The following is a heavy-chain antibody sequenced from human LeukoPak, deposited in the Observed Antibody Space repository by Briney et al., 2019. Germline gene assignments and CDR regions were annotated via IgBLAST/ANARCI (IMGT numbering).Heavy chain of an antibody. J-gene: IGHJ4*02. CDR2: INHSGST. CDR1: GGSFSGYH. CDR3: ARRSSGWYEYYFDY. V-gene: IGHV4-34*01. D-gene: IGHD6-19*01. Sequence: SETLSLTCAVYGGSFSGYHWSWIRQPPGKGLEWIGEINHSGSTNYNPSLKSRVTISVDTSKNQFSLKLSSVTAADTAVYYCARRSSGWYEYYFDYWGQGTLVTVSS.